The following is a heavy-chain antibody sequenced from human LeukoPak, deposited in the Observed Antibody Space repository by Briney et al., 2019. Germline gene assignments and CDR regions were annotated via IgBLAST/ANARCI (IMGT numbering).Heavy chain of an antibody. CDR1: GFTFSSYA. CDR3: AKGSSWYEGEYYFDY. Sequence: PGGSLRLSCAASGFTFSSYAMSWVRQAPGKGLEWVSAISGSGGSTYYADSEKGRFTISRDNSKNTLYLQMNSLRAEDTAVYYCAKGSSWYEGEYYFDYWGQGTLVTVSS. D-gene: IGHD6-13*01. V-gene: IGHV3-23*01. J-gene: IGHJ4*02. CDR2: ISGSGGST.